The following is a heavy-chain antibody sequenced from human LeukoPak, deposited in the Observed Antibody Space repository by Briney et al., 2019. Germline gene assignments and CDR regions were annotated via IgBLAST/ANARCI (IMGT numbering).Heavy chain of an antibody. CDR1: EFPFVDYA. V-gene: IGHV3-7*01. CDR3: AGSRFTYYDSLNY. Sequence: GGSLRLSCTASEFPFVDYAMSWFRQAPGKGLEWVANIKQDGSEKYYVDSVKGRFTISRDNAKNSLYLQMNSLRAEDTAVYYCAGSRFTYYDSLNYWGQGTLVTVSS. J-gene: IGHJ4*02. CDR2: IKQDGSEK. D-gene: IGHD3-22*01.